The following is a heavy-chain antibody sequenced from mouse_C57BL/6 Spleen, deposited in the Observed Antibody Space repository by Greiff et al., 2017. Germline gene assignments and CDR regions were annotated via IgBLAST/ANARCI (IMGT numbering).Heavy chain of an antibody. J-gene: IGHJ3*01. CDR1: GYTFTSYW. D-gene: IGHD2-3*01. CDR3: AKDDGSWFAY. CDR2: IYPGSGST. V-gene: IGHV1-55*01. Sequence: QVQLKQPGAELVKPGASVKMSCKASGYTFTSYWITWVKQRPGQGLEWIGDIYPGSGSTNYNEKFKSKATLTVDTSSSTAYMQLSSLTSEDSSVYYCAKDDGSWFAYWGQGTLVTVSA.